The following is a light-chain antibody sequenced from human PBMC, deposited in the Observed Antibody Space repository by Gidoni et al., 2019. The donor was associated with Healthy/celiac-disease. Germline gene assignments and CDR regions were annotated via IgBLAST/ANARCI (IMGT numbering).Light chain of an antibody. J-gene: IGKJ3*01. Sequence: SLSCRASQSVSSYLAWYQQKPGQAPRLLIYDASNRATGIPARFSGSGSGTDFTLTISSLEPEDFAVYYCQQRSNWPGFTFGPGTKVDIK. CDR1: QSVSSY. CDR2: DAS. CDR3: QQRSNWPGFT. V-gene: IGKV3-11*01.